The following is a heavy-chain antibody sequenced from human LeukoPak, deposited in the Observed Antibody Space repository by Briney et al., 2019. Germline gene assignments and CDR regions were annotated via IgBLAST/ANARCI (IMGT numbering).Heavy chain of an antibody. Sequence: GPGGSLRLSCAASGFTFDDYGTSWVRQAPGKGLEWVSGINWNGGSTGYADSVKGRFTISRDNAKNSLYLQMNSLRAEDTALYYCARYYYDSSGYSYYYYYMDVWGKGTTVTVSS. D-gene: IGHD3-22*01. CDR3: ARYYYDSSGYSYYYYYMDV. J-gene: IGHJ6*03. V-gene: IGHV3-20*04. CDR2: INWNGGST. CDR1: GFTFDDYG.